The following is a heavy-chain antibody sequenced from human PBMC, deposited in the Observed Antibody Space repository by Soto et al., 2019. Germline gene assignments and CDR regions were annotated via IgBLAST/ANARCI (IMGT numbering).Heavy chain of an antibody. D-gene: IGHD6-13*01. CDR1: GFSRTTSVVT. J-gene: IGHJ4*02. Sequence: GPPLVNPTQTLTLTCTVSGFSRTTSVVTLGWIRQPPGRAPEWLALSTQYSPSLQSRLTFTKDTSKNQVVLTMTNMDPVDTATYYCTLRQDTSRGPIYWGQVIMVTVSS. V-gene: IGHV2-5*01. CDR2: ST. CDR3: TLRQDTSRGPIY.